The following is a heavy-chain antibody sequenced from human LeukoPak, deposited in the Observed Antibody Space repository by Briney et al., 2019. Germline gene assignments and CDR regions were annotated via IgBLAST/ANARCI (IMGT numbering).Heavy chain of an antibody. Sequence: GRSLRLSCAASGFTFSSYGMHWVRQAPGKGLEWVAAISDDGSNKHYADSVKGRFTISRDNSKNTLYLQMNSLRVEDTAVYLCGETGSTDYGGQGTLVTVSS. J-gene: IGHJ4*02. CDR1: GFTFSSYG. CDR2: ISDDGSNK. V-gene: IGHV3-30*18. D-gene: IGHD1-7*01. CDR3: GETGSTDY.